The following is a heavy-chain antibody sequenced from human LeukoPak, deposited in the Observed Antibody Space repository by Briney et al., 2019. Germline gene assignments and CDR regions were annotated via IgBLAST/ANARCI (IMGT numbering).Heavy chain of an antibody. CDR2: LNGDNT. V-gene: IGHV3-23*01. Sequence: GGSLRLSCAASGFTFSNFAMSWIRQAPGKGLEWVSALNGDNTYYADSVKGRFTISRDNAKNSLYLQMNSLRAEDTAVYYCARVSLVATMSVDYWGQGTLVTVSS. CDR3: ARVSLVATMSVDY. J-gene: IGHJ4*02. D-gene: IGHD5-12*01. CDR1: GFTFSNFA.